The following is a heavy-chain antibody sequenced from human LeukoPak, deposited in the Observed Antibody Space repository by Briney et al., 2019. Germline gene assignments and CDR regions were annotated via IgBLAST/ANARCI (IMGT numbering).Heavy chain of an antibody. Sequence: GGSLRLSCAASGFTFSSYYMNWVRQAPGKGLEWVSYISSSSSTIYYADSVKGRFTISRDNAKNSLYLQMNSLRAEDTAVYYCARDRYCSGGSCYSGGRGYWGQGTLVTVSS. CDR3: ARDRYCSGGSCYSGGRGY. CDR2: ISSSSSTI. J-gene: IGHJ4*02. V-gene: IGHV3-48*01. CDR1: GFTFSSYY. D-gene: IGHD2-15*01.